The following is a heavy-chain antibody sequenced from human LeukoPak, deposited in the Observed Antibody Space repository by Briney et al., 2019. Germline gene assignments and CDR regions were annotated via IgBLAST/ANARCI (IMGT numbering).Heavy chain of an antibody. Sequence: GGSLRLSCAASGFTFSSYAMSWVRQAPGKGLEWVSGISTSGGGSSYADSVKGRFTISRDNPRNTLYMQMNGLRAEDTALYYCAIMHPYYDGSGYWVQWGQGTLVTVSS. CDR3: AIMHPYYDGSGYWVQ. CDR1: GFTFSSYA. V-gene: IGHV3-23*01. CDR2: ISTSGGGS. J-gene: IGHJ4*02. D-gene: IGHD3-22*01.